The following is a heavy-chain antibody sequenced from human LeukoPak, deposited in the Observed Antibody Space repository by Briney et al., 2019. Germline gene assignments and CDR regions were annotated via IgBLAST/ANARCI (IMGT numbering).Heavy chain of an antibody. J-gene: IGHJ4*02. CDR1: GGSISSYY. CDR3: ARGGQQLASYFDY. V-gene: IGHV4-59*08. CDR2: IYYSGST. Sequence: SETLSLTCTVSGGSISSYYWSWIRQPPGKGLEWIGYIYYSGSTYYNPSLKSRVTISVDTSKNQFSLKLSSVTAADTAVYYCARGGQQLASYFDYWGQGTLVTVSS. D-gene: IGHD6-13*01.